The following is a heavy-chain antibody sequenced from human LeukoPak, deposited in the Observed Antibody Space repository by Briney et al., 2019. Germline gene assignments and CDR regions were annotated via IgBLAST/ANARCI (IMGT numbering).Heavy chain of an antibody. Sequence: GASVKVSCKASGYTFTGYYMFWVRQAPGQGLEWMGWVNPNTGATKYGQNFQGRVTLTRDTSIRTTFMELSSLRSDDTAVYYCARDERYCNGDNHYSDLGYWGQGTLVTVSS. CDR2: VNPNTGAT. D-gene: IGHD2-15*01. J-gene: IGHJ4*02. CDR1: GYTFTGYY. CDR3: ARDERYCNGDNHYSDLGY. V-gene: IGHV1-2*02.